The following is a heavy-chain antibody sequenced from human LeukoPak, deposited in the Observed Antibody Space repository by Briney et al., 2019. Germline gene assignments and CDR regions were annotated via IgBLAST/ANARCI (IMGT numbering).Heavy chain of an antibody. J-gene: IGHJ4*02. Sequence: GGSLRLSCAASGFTFSSYSMNWVRQAPGKGLEWVSSISSSSSYIYYADSVKGRFTISRDNAKNSLYLQMNSLRAEDTAVYYCARMADYYGSGSYSSPDYWDQGTLVTVSS. CDR1: GFTFSSYS. CDR2: ISSSSSYI. V-gene: IGHV3-21*01. D-gene: IGHD3-10*01. CDR3: ARMADYYGSGSYSSPDY.